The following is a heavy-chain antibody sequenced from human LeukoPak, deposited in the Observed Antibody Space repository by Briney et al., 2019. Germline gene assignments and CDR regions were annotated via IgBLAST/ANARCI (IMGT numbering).Heavy chain of an antibody. CDR2: INPNSGGT. CDR3: ASRAAMIPPGVDI. CDR1: GYTFTGYY. Sequence: ASVKVSCKASGYTFTGYYMHWVRQAPGQGLEWMGWINPNSGGTNYTQKFQGRVTMTRDTSISTAYMELSRLRSDDTAVYYCASRAAMIPPGVDIWGQGTMVTVSS. V-gene: IGHV1-2*02. J-gene: IGHJ3*02. D-gene: IGHD3-22*01.